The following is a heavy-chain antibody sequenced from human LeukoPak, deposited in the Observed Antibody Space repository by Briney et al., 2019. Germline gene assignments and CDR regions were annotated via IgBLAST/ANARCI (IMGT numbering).Heavy chain of an antibody. J-gene: IGHJ4*02. CDR3: ARHVLRDTAMVDY. D-gene: IGHD5-18*01. Sequence: GDSLKISCKGSGYSFTNYWIGWVRQMPGKGLEWMGIIYPGDSDSRYSPSFQDQVTISADKSITTAYLQWNSLRAADTAIYYCARHVLRDTAMVDYWGLGTLVTVSS. V-gene: IGHV5-51*01. CDR1: GYSFTNYW. CDR2: IYPGDSDS.